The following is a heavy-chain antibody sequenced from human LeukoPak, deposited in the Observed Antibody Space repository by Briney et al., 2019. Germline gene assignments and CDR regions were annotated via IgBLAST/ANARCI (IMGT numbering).Heavy chain of an antibody. CDR1: GYTFTSYY. V-gene: IGHV1-46*01. Sequence: ASVKVSCKASGYTFTSYYMHWVRQAPGQGLEWMGIINPSGGSTSYAQKFQGRVTMTRDTSTSTVYMELSSLRSEDTAVYYCAKVAGDPYYFDYWGQGTLVTVSS. CDR2: INPSGGST. CDR3: AKVAGDPYYFDY. D-gene: IGHD6-19*01. J-gene: IGHJ4*02.